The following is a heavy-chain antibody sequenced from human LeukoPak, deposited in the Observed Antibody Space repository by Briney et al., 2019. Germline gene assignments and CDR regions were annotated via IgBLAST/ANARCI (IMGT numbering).Heavy chain of an antibody. J-gene: IGHJ4*02. CDR1: GFTFSSYT. CDR3: AKQSYARSLGE. V-gene: IGHV3-64*01. CDR2: ISPNGAGT. Sequence: GGSLRLSCAASGFTFSSYTMHWVRQAPGKGLEYVSAISPNGAGTYYANSVKGRFTISRDNSKNTLYLQMGSLRAEDMAVYYCAKQSYARSLGEGGPGTLVSVSS. D-gene: IGHD2-8*01.